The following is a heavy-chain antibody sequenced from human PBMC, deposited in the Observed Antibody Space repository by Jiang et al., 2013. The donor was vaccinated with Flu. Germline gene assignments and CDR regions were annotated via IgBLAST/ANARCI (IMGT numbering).Heavy chain of an antibody. J-gene: IGHJ6*02. CDR2: IWYDGSNK. V-gene: IGHV3-33*01. CDR1: FTFSSVW. Sequence: FTFSSVWHATGSGQASRQGAGVVAVIWYDGSNKYYADSVKGRFTISRDNSKNTLYLQMNSLRAEDTAVYYCARDFREVVSRWRGAYYYYGMDVWGQGTTVTVSS. D-gene: IGHD4-23*01. CDR3: ARDFREVVSRWRGAYYYYGMDV.